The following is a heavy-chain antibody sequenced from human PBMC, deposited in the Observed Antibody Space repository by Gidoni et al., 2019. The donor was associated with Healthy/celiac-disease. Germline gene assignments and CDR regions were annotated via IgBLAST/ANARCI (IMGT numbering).Heavy chain of an antibody. CDR2: ISYDGSNK. Sequence: QVQLVESGGGVVQPGRSLRLSCAASGFTFSSYALHWVRQAPGKGLEWVAVISYDGSNKYYADSVKGRFTISRDNSKNTLYLQMNSLRAEDTAVYYCARDYDFWSGYPRGYYYNYGMDVWGQGTTVTVSS. J-gene: IGHJ6*02. V-gene: IGHV3-30-3*01. CDR3: ARDYDFWSGYPRGYYYNYGMDV. D-gene: IGHD3-3*01. CDR1: GFTFSSYA.